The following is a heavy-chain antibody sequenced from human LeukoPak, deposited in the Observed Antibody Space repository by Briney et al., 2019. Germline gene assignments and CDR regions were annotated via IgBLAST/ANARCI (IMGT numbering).Heavy chain of an antibody. CDR3: AKGGDSSSWYYYYYYMDV. V-gene: IGHV3-23*01. CDR2: ISGSGGST. D-gene: IGHD6-13*01. Sequence: GGSLRLSCAAAGFTFSSYAMSWVRQAPGKGLERVSAISGSGGSTYYADSVKGRFTISRDNSKNTLYLQMNSLRAEDTAVYYCAKGGDSSSWYYYYYYMDVWGKGTTVTVSS. CDR1: GFTFSSYA. J-gene: IGHJ6*03.